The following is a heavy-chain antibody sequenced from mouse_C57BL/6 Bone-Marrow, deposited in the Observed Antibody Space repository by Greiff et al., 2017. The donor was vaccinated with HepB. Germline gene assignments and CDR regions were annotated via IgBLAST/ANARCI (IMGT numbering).Heavy chain of an antibody. J-gene: IGHJ3*01. Sequence: VKLVESGPGLVAPSQSLSITCTVSGFSLTSYAISWVRQPPGKGLEWLGVIWTGGGTNYNSALKSRLSISKDNSKSQVFLKMNSLRTDDTARYYCARDPYYGSSPAWFAYWGQGTLVTVSA. CDR1: GFSLTSYA. D-gene: IGHD1-1*01. CDR3: ARDPYYGSSPAWFAY. V-gene: IGHV2-9-1*01. CDR2: IWTGGGT.